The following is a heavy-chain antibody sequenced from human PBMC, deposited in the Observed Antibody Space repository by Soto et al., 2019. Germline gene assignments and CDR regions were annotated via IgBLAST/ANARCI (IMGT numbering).Heavy chain of an antibody. J-gene: IGHJ6*02. Sequence: PSETLSLTCAVYGGSFSGYYWSWIRQPPGKGLEWIGEINHSGSTNYNPSLKSRVTISVDTSKNQFSLKLSSVTAADTAVYYCARGGRYDILTGYYRSYYYYGMDVWGQGTTVTVSS. D-gene: IGHD3-9*01. V-gene: IGHV4-34*01. CDR1: GGSFSGYY. CDR2: INHSGST. CDR3: ARGGRYDILTGYYRSYYYYGMDV.